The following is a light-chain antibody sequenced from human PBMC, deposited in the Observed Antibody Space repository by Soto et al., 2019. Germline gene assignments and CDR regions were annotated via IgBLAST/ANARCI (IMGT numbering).Light chain of an antibody. J-gene: IGKJ5*01. CDR2: LGS. V-gene: IGKV2-28*01. CDR3: MQALQPLT. CDR1: QSLLHSNGYNY. Sequence: DIVMTQSPLSLPVTPGEPASISCRSSQSLLHSNGYNYLDWYLQKPGQSPQLLIYLGSNRASGVPDRFSGSGSGKDFTLKISRVEDEDVGVYYCMQALQPLTFGQGTRLEIK.